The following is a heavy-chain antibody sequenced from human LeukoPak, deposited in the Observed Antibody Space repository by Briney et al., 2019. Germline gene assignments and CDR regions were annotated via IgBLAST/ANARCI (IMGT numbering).Heavy chain of an antibody. D-gene: IGHD4-17*01. CDR1: GGSISSYY. CDR2: INHSGST. CDR3: ADGDYGGNAFDY. J-gene: IGHJ4*02. V-gene: IGHV4-34*01. Sequence: SETLSLTCTVSGGSISSYYWSWIRQPPGKGLEWIGEINHSGSTNYNPSLKSRVTISVDTSKNQFSLKLSSVTAADTAVYYCADGDYGGNAFDYWGQGTLVTVSS.